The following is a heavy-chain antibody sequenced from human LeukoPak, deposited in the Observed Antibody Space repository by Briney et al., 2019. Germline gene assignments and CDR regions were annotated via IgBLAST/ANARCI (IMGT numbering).Heavy chain of an antibody. CDR1: GFIFSSYS. CDR2: ISSSSSYI. D-gene: IGHD3-3*01. Sequence: GGSLRLSCAASGFIFSSYSMNWVRQAPGKGLEWVSSISSSSSYIYYADSVKGRFIISRDNAKNSLYLQMNSLRAEDTAVYYCARVGLEWLLTPSQYYFDYWGQGTLVTVSS. J-gene: IGHJ4*02. CDR3: ARVGLEWLLTPSQYYFDY. V-gene: IGHV3-21*01.